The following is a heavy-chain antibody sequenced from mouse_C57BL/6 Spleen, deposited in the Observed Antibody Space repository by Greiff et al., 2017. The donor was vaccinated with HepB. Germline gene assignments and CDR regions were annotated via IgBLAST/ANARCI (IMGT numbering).Heavy chain of an antibody. V-gene: IGHV1-81*01. CDR2: IYPRSGNT. CDR1: GYTFTSYG. D-gene: IGHD1-1*02. Sequence: VQLQQSGAELARPGASVKLSCKASGYTFTSYGISWVKQRTGQGLEWIGEIYPRSGNTYYNEKFKGTATLTADKSSSTAYMELRSLTSEDSAVYFCARYYGDYYAMDYWGQGTSVTVSS. CDR3: ARYYGDYYAMDY. J-gene: IGHJ4*01.